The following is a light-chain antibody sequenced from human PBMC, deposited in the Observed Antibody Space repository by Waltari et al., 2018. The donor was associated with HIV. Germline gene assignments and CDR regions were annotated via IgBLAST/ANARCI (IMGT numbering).Light chain of an antibody. CDR2: AAS. V-gene: IGKV1-39*01. Sequence: DIQMTQSPSSLSASVGDRVTITCRASQSISSYLNWYQQKPGKAPKLLIYAASSLQSGVPSRFSGSGSGTDFTLTISSLQPEDFATYYCQQSYSTFSWTFGQGTKVEIK. CDR1: QSISSY. CDR3: QQSYSTFSWT. J-gene: IGKJ1*01.